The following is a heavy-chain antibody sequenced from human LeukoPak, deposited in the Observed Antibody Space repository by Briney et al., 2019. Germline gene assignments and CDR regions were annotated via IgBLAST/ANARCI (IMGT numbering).Heavy chain of an antibody. CDR1: GFTFSSYA. V-gene: IGHV3-23*01. D-gene: IGHD3-10*01. J-gene: IGHJ6*03. Sequence: PGGSLRLSCEASGFTFSSYALSWVRQTPGKGLEWVSAIGASGSTTYYADSVKGRFTISRDNSKNTLYLQMNSLRAEDTAVYYCASGSGSYRTPYYYMDVWGTGTTVTVSS. CDR3: ASGSGSYRTPYYYMDV. CDR2: IGASGSTT.